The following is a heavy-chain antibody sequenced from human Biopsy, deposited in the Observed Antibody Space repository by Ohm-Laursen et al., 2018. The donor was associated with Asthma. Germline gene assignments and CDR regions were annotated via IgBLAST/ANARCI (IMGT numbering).Heavy chain of an antibody. J-gene: IGHJ4*02. CDR2: FDIEDGEA. D-gene: IGHD1-1*01. Sequence: ASVKVSCKVSGDTLTERSIHWARQAPGKGLEWMGGFDIEDGEASYAQKFKGRVTLTEDPSTDTVYMEMSSLRSDDTAVYYCATDHWNPQKDYDYWGQGTLVTVSS. CDR1: GDTLTERS. V-gene: IGHV1-24*01. CDR3: ATDHWNPQKDYDY.